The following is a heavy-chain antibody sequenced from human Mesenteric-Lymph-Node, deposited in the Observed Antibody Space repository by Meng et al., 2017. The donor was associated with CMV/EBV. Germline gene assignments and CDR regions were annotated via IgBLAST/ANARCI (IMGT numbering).Heavy chain of an antibody. Sequence: GESLKISCAVSGFTFDSYWMSWVRQAPGKGLEWVSYISSSSSTIYYADSVKGRFTISRDNAKNSLYLQMNSLRAEDTAVYYCRYYDFWSGYVRNDYWGQGTLVTVSS. CDR3: RYYDFWSGYVRNDY. D-gene: IGHD3-3*01. CDR2: ISSSSSTI. CDR1: GFTFDSYW. J-gene: IGHJ4*02. V-gene: IGHV3-48*04.